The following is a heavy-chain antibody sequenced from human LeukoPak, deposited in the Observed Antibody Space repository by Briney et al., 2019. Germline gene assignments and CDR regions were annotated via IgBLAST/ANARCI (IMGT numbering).Heavy chain of an antibody. V-gene: IGHV3-43D*03. CDR1: GFTFDDYT. D-gene: IGHD6-13*01. CDR3: AKDVRGSTSWYGLDY. J-gene: IGHJ4*02. CDR2: ISWDGGST. Sequence: GGSLRLSCAASGFTFDDYTMHWVRQAPGKGLEWVSLISWDGGSTYYADSVKGRFTISRDNSKNSLYLQMNSLRAEDTALYYCAKDVRGSTSWYGLDYWGQGTLVTVSS.